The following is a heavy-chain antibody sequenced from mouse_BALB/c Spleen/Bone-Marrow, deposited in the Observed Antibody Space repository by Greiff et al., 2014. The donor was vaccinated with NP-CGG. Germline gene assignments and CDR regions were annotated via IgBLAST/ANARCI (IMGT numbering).Heavy chain of an antibody. D-gene: IGHD2-10*02. CDR2: IDPENGDT. J-gene: IGHJ2*01. Sequence: VQLQQSGAELVRSGASVKLSCTASGFNIKDYYMHWVKQRPEQGLEWIGWIDPENGDTEYAPKFQGKATMTAGTSSNTAYLQLSSLTSEDTAVYYCNEGYGNYGYWGQGTTLTVSS. CDR1: GFNIKDYY. V-gene: IGHV14-4*02. CDR3: NEGYGNYGY.